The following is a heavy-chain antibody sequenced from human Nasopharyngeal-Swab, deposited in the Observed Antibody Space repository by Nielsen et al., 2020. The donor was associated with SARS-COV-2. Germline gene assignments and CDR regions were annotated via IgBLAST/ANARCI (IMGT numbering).Heavy chain of an antibody. J-gene: IGHJ4*02. CDR1: GYTFTGYY. CDR2: INPNSGGT. CDR3: ARSHSSSWYGDY. Sequence: ASVKLSCKASGYTFTGYYMHWVRQAPGQGLEWMGRINPNSGGTNYAQKFQGRVTMTRDTSISTAYMELSRLRSDDTAVYYCARSHSSSWYGDYWGQGTLVTVSS. V-gene: IGHV1-2*06. D-gene: IGHD6-13*01.